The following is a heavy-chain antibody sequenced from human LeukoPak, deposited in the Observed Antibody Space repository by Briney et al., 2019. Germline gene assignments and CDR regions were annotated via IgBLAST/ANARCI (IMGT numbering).Heavy chain of an antibody. CDR2: IGTAGDT. CDR1: GFTFSSYD. D-gene: IGHD4-11*01. CDR3: AKDLTGQGSTVPYFDY. Sequence: AGGSLRLSCAASGFTFSSYDMHWVRQATGKGLEWVSAIGTAGDTYYPGSVKGRFTISRENAKNSLYLQMNSLRAGDTAVYYCAKDLTGQGSTVPYFDYWGQGTLVTVSS. J-gene: IGHJ4*02. V-gene: IGHV3-13*01.